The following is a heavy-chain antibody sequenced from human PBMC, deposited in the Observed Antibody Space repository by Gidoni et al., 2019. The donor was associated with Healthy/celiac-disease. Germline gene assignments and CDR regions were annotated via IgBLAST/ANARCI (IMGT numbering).Heavy chain of an antibody. CDR2: ISSSSSYI. Sequence: EVQLVESGGGLVKPGGSLRLSCAASGCTFSSYSMNWVRQAPGKGLEWVSSISSSSSYIYYADSVKGRFTISRDNAKNSLYLQMNSLRAEDTAVYYCARDGEKYSSPNWFDPWGQGTLVTVSS. J-gene: IGHJ5*02. CDR1: GCTFSSYS. D-gene: IGHD6-19*01. CDR3: ARDGEKYSSPNWFDP. V-gene: IGHV3-21*01.